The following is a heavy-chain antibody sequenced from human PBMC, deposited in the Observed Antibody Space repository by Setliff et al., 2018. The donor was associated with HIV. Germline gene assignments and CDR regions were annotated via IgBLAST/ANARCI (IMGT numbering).Heavy chain of an antibody. CDR2: IKPGDSDI. D-gene: IGHD6-19*01. J-gene: IGHJ4*02. Sequence: PRESLKISCKASGYSFTTNWIGWVRQMPGKGLEWMAIIKPGDSDIRYSPSFKGQVTISADKSINTAYLQWGSLKASDTAMYYCTRLFGRSGWTDVDYWGQGTLVTVSS. V-gene: IGHV5-51*01. CDR3: TRLFGRSGWTDVDY. CDR1: GYSFTTNW.